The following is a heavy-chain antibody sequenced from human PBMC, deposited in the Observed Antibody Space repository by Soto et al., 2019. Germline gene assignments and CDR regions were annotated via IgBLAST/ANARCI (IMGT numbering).Heavy chain of an antibody. CDR1: GGTISSGEYY. D-gene: IGHD3-22*01. CDR3: ASHQGYDAFDI. CDR2: IYYSGST. Sequence: SETLSLTCIVSGGTISSGEYYRSWIRQPPRKGLEWIGYIYYSGSTYYNPSLKSRVTISVDTSKNQFSLKLSSVTAADTAVYYCASHQGYDAFDIWGQGTMVTVSS. J-gene: IGHJ3*02. V-gene: IGHV4-30-4*01.